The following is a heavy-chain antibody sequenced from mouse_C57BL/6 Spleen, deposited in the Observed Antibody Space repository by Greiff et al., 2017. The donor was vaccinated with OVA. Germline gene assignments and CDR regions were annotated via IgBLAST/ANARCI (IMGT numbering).Heavy chain of an antibody. CDR1: GYTFTDYN. J-gene: IGHJ3*01. CDR2: INPNNGGT. Sequence: DVKLQESGPELVKPGASVKIPCKASGYTFTDYNMDWVKQSHGKSLEWIGDINPNNGGTIYNQKFKGKATLTVDKSSSTAYMELRSLTSEDTAVYYCARRDSSGYAWFAYWGQGTLVTVSA. V-gene: IGHV1-18*01. D-gene: IGHD3-2*02. CDR3: ARRDSSGYAWFAY.